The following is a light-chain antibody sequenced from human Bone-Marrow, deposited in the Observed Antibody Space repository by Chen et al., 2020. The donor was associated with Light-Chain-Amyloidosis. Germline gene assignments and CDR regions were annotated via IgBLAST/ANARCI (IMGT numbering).Light chain of an antibody. V-gene: IGKV3-20*01. Sequence: EIVLTQSPGTLSLSPGEGANLPCRASQTISSNYLTWYQQKLGQAPRLLIYGSSSRATGIPDRFTGSGSGTDFTLTINRLEPEDFAMYYCQQYGTSPLTFGGGTKVEIK. CDR1: QTISSNY. J-gene: IGKJ4*01. CDR3: QQYGTSPLT. CDR2: GSS.